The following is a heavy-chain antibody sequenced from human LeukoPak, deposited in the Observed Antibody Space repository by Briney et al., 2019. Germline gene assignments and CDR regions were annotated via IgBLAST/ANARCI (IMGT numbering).Heavy chain of an antibody. D-gene: IGHD6-19*01. CDR1: GGTFSSYA. CDR2: IIPIFGTA. Sequence: SVKVSCKASGGTFSSYAISWVRQAPGQGLEWMEGIIPIFGTANYAQKFQGRVTITADESTSTAYMELSSLRSEDTAVYYCARSIAVAGPFYYFDYWGQGTLVTVSS. V-gene: IGHV1-69*13. CDR3: ARSIAVAGPFYYFDY. J-gene: IGHJ4*02.